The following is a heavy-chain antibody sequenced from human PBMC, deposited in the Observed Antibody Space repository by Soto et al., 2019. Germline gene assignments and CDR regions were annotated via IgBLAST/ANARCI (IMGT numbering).Heavy chain of an antibody. CDR3: ARATTYCSGGSCYLVRQYYYGMEV. J-gene: IGHJ6*02. Sequence: SETLSLTCTVSGGSVSSGSYYWSWIRQPPGKGLEWIGYIYYSGSTNYNPSLKSRVTISVDTSKNQFSLKLSSVTAADTAVYYCARATTYCSGGSCYLVRQYYYGMEVWGQGTTVTVSS. CDR1: GGSVSSGSYY. D-gene: IGHD2-15*01. CDR2: IYYSGST. V-gene: IGHV4-61*01.